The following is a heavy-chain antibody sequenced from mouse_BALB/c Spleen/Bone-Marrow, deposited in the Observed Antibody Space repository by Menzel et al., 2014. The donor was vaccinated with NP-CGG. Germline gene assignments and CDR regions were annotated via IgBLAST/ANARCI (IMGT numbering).Heavy chain of an antibody. Sequence: QVQLQQSGPGLVAPSQSLSITCTVSGFSLTSYGIHWVRQPPGKGLEWLGVIWAGGSTNYNSALMSRLSISKDNSKSXVFLKMNSRQTDDTAMYYCARDGGDYGYRFAYWGQGTLVTVSA. CDR3: ARDGGDYGYRFAY. V-gene: IGHV2-9*02. CDR2: IWAGGST. D-gene: IGHD1-2*01. CDR1: GFSLTSYG. J-gene: IGHJ3*01.